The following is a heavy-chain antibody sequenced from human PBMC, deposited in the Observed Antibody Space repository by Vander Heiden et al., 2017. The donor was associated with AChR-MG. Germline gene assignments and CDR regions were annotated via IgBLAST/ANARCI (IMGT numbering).Heavy chain of an antibody. Sequence: VTLKESGPVLVTPTETLTLTCTVSGFSPGHGRVGVSWIRQPPGKALEWLAHIFSNDEKSYSTSLKSRLTISKDTSKSQVVLTMTNMDPVDTATYYCARIGDYYDSSGYYLFDYWGQGTLVTVSS. CDR2: IFSNDEK. D-gene: IGHD3-22*01. CDR3: ARIGDYYDSSGYYLFDY. CDR1: GFSPGHGRVG. V-gene: IGHV2-26*01. J-gene: IGHJ4*02.